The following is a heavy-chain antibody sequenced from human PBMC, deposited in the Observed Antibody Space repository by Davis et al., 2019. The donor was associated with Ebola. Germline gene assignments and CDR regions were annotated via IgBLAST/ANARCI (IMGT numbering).Heavy chain of an antibody. CDR1: GFTFSSYW. D-gene: IGHD4-17*01. CDR3: ARVAYGDPWRWFDP. CDR2: INADGSRI. Sequence: GESLKISCAASGFTFSSYWMHWVRQVPGKGLVWVSRINADGSRITYADSVKCRFTISRDNATNTLYLQMNSRRAEETAVYYCARVAYGDPWRWFDPWGQGTLVTVSS. V-gene: IGHV3-74*01. J-gene: IGHJ5*02.